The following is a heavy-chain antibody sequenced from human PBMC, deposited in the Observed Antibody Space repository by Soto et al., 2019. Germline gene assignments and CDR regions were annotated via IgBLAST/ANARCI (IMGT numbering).Heavy chain of an antibody. V-gene: IGHV4-59*12. CDR2: MYHSGST. CDR1: GASISHYY. Sequence: SETLSLTCTVSGASISHYYCNLIRQPPGKGLQWIGDMYHSGSTNYNPSLKSRVSISVDKSKNQFSLKLSSVTAADTAVYYCARSPDSSGYYPRWYYYGMDVWGQGTTVTVSS. D-gene: IGHD3-22*01. J-gene: IGHJ6*02. CDR3: ARSPDSSGYYPRWYYYGMDV.